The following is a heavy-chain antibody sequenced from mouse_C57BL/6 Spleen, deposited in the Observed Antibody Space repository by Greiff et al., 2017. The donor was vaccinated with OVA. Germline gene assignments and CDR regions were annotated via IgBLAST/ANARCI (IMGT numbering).Heavy chain of an antibody. CDR1: GFTFSDYY. CDR3: EREGTGAGPFDY. CDR2: INYDGSST. V-gene: IGHV5-16*01. Sequence: EVKVVESEGGLVQPGSSMKLSCTASGFTFSDYYMAWVRQVPEKGLEWVANINYDGSSTYYLDSLKSRFIISRDNAKNILYLQMSSLKSEDTATYYCEREGTGAGPFDYWGQGTTLTVSS. D-gene: IGHD3-3*01. J-gene: IGHJ2*01.